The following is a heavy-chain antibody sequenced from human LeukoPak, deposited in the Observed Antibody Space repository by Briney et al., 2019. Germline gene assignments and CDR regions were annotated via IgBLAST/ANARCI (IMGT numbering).Heavy chain of an antibody. CDR2: ISYDGSNK. Sequence: GGSLRLSCAASGFTFSSYAMHWVRQAPGKGLEWVAVISYDGSNKYYADSVKGRFTISRDNSKNTLYLQMNSLRAEDTAVYYCARDGDSEIAAASFDYWGQGTLVTVSS. J-gene: IGHJ4*02. CDR3: ARDGDSEIAAASFDY. V-gene: IGHV3-30-3*01. CDR1: GFTFSSYA. D-gene: IGHD6-13*01.